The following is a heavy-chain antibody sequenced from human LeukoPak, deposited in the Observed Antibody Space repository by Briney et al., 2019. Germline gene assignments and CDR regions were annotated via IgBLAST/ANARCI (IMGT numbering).Heavy chain of an antibody. CDR3: ARVVRYCSSTSCYEDYYYYGMDV. CDR2: IIPIFGTA. J-gene: IGHJ6*02. D-gene: IGHD2-2*01. V-gene: IGHV1-69*13. Sequence: SVKVSCKASGGTFSSYAISWVRQAPGQGLEWMGGIIPIFGTANYAQKFQGRVTITADESTTTAYMELTSLRSEDTAVYYCARVVRYCSSTSCYEDYYYYGMDVWGQGTTVTVSS. CDR1: GGTFSSYA.